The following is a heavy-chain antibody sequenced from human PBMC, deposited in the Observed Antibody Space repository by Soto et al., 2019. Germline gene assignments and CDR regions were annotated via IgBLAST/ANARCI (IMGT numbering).Heavy chain of an antibody. J-gene: IGHJ4*02. Sequence: SETLSLTCTVSGGSIRSYYWSWVRQPPGKGLEWIGYVYDSGRTNYNYKPSLKSRVTISVDTSKNQFSLNLRSVTAADTALYYCARDTAFNYWGQGALVTVSS. V-gene: IGHV4-59*01. CDR3: ARDTAFNY. D-gene: IGHD4-17*01. CDR2: VYDSGRT. CDR1: GGSIRSYY.